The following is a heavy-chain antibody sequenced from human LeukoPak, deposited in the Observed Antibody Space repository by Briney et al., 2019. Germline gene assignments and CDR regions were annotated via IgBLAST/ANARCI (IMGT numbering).Heavy chain of an antibody. Sequence: GGSLRLSCAASGFTFGSYSMNWVRQAPGKGLEWVSSISSSSSYIYYADSVKGRFTISRDNAKNSLYLQMNSLRAEDTAVYYCARGAATGLYRNNWFDPWGQGTLVTVSS. CDR1: GFTFGSYS. D-gene: IGHD5-12*01. CDR3: ARGAATGLYRNNWFDP. V-gene: IGHV3-21*04. CDR2: ISSSSSYI. J-gene: IGHJ5*02.